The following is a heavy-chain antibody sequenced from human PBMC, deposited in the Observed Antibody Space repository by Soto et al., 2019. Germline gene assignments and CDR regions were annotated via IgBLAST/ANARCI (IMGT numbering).Heavy chain of an antibody. CDR1: GFTFSSYA. J-gene: IGHJ3*02. CDR2: ISGSGGST. D-gene: IGHD6-19*01. Sequence: GGSLRLSCAASGFTFSSYAMSWVRQAPGKGLEWVSAISGSGGSTYYADSVKGRFTISRDNSKNTLYLQMNSLRAEDTAVYYCATGIAVAGIPAFKNDAFDIWGQGTMVAVSS. V-gene: IGHV3-23*01. CDR3: ATGIAVAGIPAFKNDAFDI.